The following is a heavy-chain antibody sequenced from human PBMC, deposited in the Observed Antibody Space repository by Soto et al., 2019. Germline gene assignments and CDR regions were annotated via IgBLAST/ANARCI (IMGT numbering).Heavy chain of an antibody. CDR2: IYYSGST. V-gene: IGHV4-61*01. CDR1: GGSVSSGSYY. J-gene: IGHJ4*02. CDR3: ARLLSGYYSRYKTYFDY. D-gene: IGHD3-22*01. Sequence: SETLSLTCTVSGGSVSSGSYYWSWIRQPPGKGLEWIRYIYYSGSTNYNPSLKSRVTISVDTSKNQFSLKLSSVTAADTAVYYCARLLSGYYSRYKTYFDYWGQGTLVTVSS.